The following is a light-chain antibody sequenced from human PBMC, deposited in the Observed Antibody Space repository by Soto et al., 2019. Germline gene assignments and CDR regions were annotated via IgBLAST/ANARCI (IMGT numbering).Light chain of an antibody. V-gene: IGLV2-11*01. J-gene: IGLJ1*01. CDR2: DVS. Sequence: QSVLTQPRSVSGSPGQSVTISCTGTSSDVGGYNYVSWYLQHPGKAPKVMIYDVSKRPSGVPDRFSGSKSGNTASLTVSGLQAEDEADYYCSSYAGNSRYVFGTGTKVTVL. CDR3: SSYAGNSRYV. CDR1: SSDVGGYNY.